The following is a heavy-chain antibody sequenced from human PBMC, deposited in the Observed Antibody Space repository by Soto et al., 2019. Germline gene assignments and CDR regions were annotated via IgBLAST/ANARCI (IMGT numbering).Heavy chain of an antibody. CDR3: AREGPRYSSSWYGAFDI. CDR2: IWYDGSNK. Sequence: GGSLRLSCVASGLTFSSYGMHWVRQAPGKGLEWVAVIWYDGSNKYYADSVKGRFTISRDNSKNTLYLQMNSLRAEDTAVYYCAREGPRYSSSWYGAFDIWGQGTMVTVS. J-gene: IGHJ3*02. CDR1: GLTFSSYG. V-gene: IGHV3-33*01. D-gene: IGHD6-13*01.